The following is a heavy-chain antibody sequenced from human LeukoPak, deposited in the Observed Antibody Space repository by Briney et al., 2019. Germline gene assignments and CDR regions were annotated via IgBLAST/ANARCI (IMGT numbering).Heavy chain of an antibody. CDR2: IYYSGST. CDR3: ARSHLDSSGYYYFDY. Sequence: PSETLSLTCTVSGGSISSGGYYWSWIRQHPGKGLEWIGYIYYSGSTSYNPSLKSRVTISVDTSQNQFSLKLGSVTAADTAVYYCARSHLDSSGYYYFDYWGQGTLVTVSS. V-gene: IGHV4-31*03. D-gene: IGHD3-22*01. CDR1: GGSISSGGYY. J-gene: IGHJ4*02.